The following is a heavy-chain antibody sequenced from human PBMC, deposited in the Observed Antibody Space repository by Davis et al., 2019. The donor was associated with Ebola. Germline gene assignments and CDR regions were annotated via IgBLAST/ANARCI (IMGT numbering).Heavy chain of an antibody. Sequence: SETLSLTCAVSGGSISSGGYSWSWIRQPPGKGLEWIGYIYHSGSTNYNPSLKSRVTISVDTSKNQFSLKLSSVTAADTAVYYCARDRWQMRYCSGGSCYGGYYYGMDVWGQGTTVTVSS. CDR2: IYHSGST. D-gene: IGHD2-15*01. V-gene: IGHV4-30-2*05. CDR3: ARDRWQMRYCSGGSCYGGYYYGMDV. J-gene: IGHJ6*02. CDR1: GGSISSGGYS.